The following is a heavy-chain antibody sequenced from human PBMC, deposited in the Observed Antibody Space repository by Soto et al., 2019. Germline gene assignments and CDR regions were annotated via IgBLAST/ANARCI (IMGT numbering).Heavy chain of an antibody. Sequence: QITLKESGPTLVKPTQTLTLTCSFSGFSLSSDGVGVGWIRQPPGKALEWLALIYWDDDKRYSPSLKRRLINTQDTSKNQVVLTMTDMDPVDTGTYYCVHSRRHYYDRSGSPYYFDYWGQGTLVTVSS. CDR1: GFSLSSDGVG. D-gene: IGHD3-22*01. J-gene: IGHJ4*02. V-gene: IGHV2-5*02. CDR3: VHSRRHYYDRSGSPYYFDY. CDR2: IYWDDDK.